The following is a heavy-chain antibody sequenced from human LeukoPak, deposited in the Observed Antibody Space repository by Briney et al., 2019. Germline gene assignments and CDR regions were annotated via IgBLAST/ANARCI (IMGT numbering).Heavy chain of an antibody. CDR3: ARDTVTTFRFRDYYYYGMDV. CDR2: IGGDGTT. CDR1: GFTFSNCG. V-gene: IGHV3-23*01. J-gene: IGHJ6*02. Sequence: PGGSLRLSCATSGFTFSNCGMSWVRQAPGKGLQWLSVIGGDGTTYYADSVKGRFTVSRDNSENTLYLQMNSLRAEDTAVYYCARDTVTTFRFRDYYYYGMDVWGQGTTVTVSS. D-gene: IGHD4-17*01.